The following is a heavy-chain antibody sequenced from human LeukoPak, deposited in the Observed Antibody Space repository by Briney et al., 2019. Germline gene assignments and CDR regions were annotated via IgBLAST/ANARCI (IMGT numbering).Heavy chain of an antibody. CDR2: IYYSGST. V-gene: IGHV4-39*01. Sequence: SETLSLTCTVSGGSISSSSYYWGWPRQPPGKGLEWIGSIYYSGSTYYNPSLKSRVTISVDTSKNQFSLKLSSVTAADTAVYYCARSSITMIIDYWGQGTLVTVSS. CDR3: ARSSITMIIDY. J-gene: IGHJ4*02. CDR1: GGSISSSSYY. D-gene: IGHD3-22*01.